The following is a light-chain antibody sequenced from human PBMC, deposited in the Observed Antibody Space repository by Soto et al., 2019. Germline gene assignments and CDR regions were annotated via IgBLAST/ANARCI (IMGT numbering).Light chain of an antibody. J-gene: IGKJ5*01. Sequence: LLTQSPSSLSASVVDRVTITCRASQGIRSYLAWYQQEPGKAPKLLIYAASTLQTGVPSRFSGSGSGTDFTLTISSLQPEDFATYYCQQLNSYPITFGQGTRLEIK. CDR3: QQLNSYPIT. CDR2: AAS. CDR1: QGIRSY. V-gene: IGKV1-9*01.